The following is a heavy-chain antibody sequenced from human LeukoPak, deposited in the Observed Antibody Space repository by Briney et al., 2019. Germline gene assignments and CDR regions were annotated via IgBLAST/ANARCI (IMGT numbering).Heavy chain of an antibody. CDR2: ISSSSSYT. CDR1: GFTFSSYE. Sequence: GGSLRLSCAASGFTFSSYEMNWVRQAPGKGLEWVSYISSSSSYTNYADSVKGRFTISRDNAKNSLYLQMNSLRAEDTAVYYCARAPAGFGNRWFDPWGQGTLVTVSS. CDR3: ARAPAGFGNRWFDP. D-gene: IGHD1-14*01. J-gene: IGHJ5*02. V-gene: IGHV3-48*03.